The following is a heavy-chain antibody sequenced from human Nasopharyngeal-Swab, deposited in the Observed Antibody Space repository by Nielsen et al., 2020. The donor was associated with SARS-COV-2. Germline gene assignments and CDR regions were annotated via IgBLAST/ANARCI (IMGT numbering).Heavy chain of an antibody. CDR1: GASFSVYD. V-gene: IGHV4-34*01. Sequence: GSLRLSCAVYGASFSVYDWSWIRQSPGKGLEWIGEINHSGSTKHNPSLKSRVTLSLDTSKNQFSLKLSSVTAADTAVYYCARRRAGDIWGQGTMVTVSS. CDR3: ARRRAGDI. CDR2: INHSGST. J-gene: IGHJ3*02. D-gene: IGHD6-13*01.